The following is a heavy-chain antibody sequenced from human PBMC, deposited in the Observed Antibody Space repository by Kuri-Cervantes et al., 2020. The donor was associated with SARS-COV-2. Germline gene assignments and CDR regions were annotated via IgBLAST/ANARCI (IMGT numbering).Heavy chain of an antibody. V-gene: IGHV4-59*11. CDR1: GGSISDHY. CDR3: ARDLNGQLWSTGLGY. Sequence: LRLSCTVSGGSISDHYWSWIRQSPGKGLEWIGYIYDSGTTNYNPSLKSRVTVSVDKSKNHFSLRLSSVTAADTAVYYCARDLNGQLWSTGLGYWGQGTLVTVSS. D-gene: IGHD5-18*01. CDR2: IYDSGTT. J-gene: IGHJ4*02.